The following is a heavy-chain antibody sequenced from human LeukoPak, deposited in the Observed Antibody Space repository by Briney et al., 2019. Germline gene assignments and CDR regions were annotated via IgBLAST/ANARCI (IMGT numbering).Heavy chain of an antibody. V-gene: IGHV4-39*01. J-gene: IGHJ4*02. CDR1: GGSISSSNYY. Sequence: PSETLSLTCTVSGGSISSSNYYWGWIRQPPGKGLEWIGTIYYSGSTYYNPSLNSRVTMSVDTSKNQFSLKLSSVTAPDTAVYYCARLFKTGFDYWGQGTLVTVSS. D-gene: IGHD2-21*01. CDR2: IYYSGST. CDR3: ARLFKTGFDY.